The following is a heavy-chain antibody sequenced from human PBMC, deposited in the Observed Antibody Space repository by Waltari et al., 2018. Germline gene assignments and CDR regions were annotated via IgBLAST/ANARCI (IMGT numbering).Heavy chain of an antibody. V-gene: IGHV3-7*01. CDR1: GFHLSNYW. Sequence: EMQLVESGGGLVQPGGSLRLSCAVSGFHLSNYWRTWVRQAPGKGLEWVANIKQDGSEKSYVDSVKGRFTISRDNAKNSVYLQMNSVRAEDTALYYCARDYYYYIDVWGKGTTVTVSS. J-gene: IGHJ6*03. CDR3: ARDYYYYIDV. CDR2: IKQDGSEK.